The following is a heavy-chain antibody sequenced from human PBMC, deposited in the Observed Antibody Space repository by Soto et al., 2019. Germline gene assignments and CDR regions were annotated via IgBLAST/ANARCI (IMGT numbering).Heavy chain of an antibody. V-gene: IGHV3-30-3*01. CDR2: ISYDGSNK. J-gene: IGHJ4*02. CDR1: GFTFSSYA. CDR3: ARENTGVFDY. D-gene: IGHD2-8*02. Sequence: GGSLRLSCAASGFTFSSYAMHWVRQAPGKGLEWVAVISYDGSNKYYADSVKGRSTISRDNSKNTLYLQMNSLRAEDTAVYYCARENTGVFDYWGQGTLVTVSS.